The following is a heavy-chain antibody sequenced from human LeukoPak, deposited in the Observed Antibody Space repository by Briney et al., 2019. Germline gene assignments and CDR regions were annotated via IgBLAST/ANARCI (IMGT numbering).Heavy chain of an antibody. V-gene: IGHV4-59*01. CDR3: ARLGLEMATTPHWFDP. Sequence: SETLSLTCTVSGGSISSYYWSWIRQPPGKGLEWIGYIYYSGSTNYNPSLKSRVTISVDTSKNQFSLKLSSVTAAHTAVYYCARLGLEMATTPHWFDPWGQGTLVTVSS. J-gene: IGHJ5*02. CDR2: IYYSGST. D-gene: IGHD5-24*01. CDR1: GGSISSYY.